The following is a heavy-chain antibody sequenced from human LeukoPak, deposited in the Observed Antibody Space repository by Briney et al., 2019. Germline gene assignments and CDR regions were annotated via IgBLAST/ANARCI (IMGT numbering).Heavy chain of an antibody. V-gene: IGHV4-59*11. D-gene: IGHD4-11*01. J-gene: IGHJ5*02. CDR2: IYYSGST. Sequence: PSETLSLTCTVSGGSISSHYWSWIRQPPGKGLEWIGYIYYSGSTNYNPSLKSRVTISVDTSKNQFTLKLSYVTASETAVYYCARVPHDYSHAFDPWGQGTLVTVSS. CDR1: GGSISSHY. CDR3: ARVPHDYSHAFDP.